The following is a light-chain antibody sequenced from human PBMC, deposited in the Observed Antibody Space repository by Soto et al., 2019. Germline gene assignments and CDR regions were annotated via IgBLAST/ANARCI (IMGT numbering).Light chain of an antibody. V-gene: IGKV2-28*01. CDR2: LGS. CDR1: QSLLHSNGNIY. CDR3: MPAIQAPLT. Sequence: DIVLTQSPLSLPVTPGEPASISCRSSQSLLHSNGNIYLDWYLQKPGQSPQLLIYLGSIRASGVPGRYSGSGSGTDFTLKITRVEAEDVGVYDCMPAIQAPLTFGLGTKVEIK. J-gene: IGKJ1*01.